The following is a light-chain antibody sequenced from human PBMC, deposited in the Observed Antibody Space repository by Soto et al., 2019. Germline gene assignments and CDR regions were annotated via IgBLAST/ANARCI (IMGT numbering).Light chain of an antibody. CDR3: QKYYSVPLT. Sequence: DIQMTQSPSSLSASVGDRVTITCRASQGINNYLAWYQQKPGKAPKLLIYAASNLQSGAPSRFSGGGSGTDFTLTISGLQPEDVATYYCQKYYSVPLTFGGGTKVEIK. CDR2: AAS. CDR1: QGINNY. V-gene: IGKV1-27*01. J-gene: IGKJ4*01.